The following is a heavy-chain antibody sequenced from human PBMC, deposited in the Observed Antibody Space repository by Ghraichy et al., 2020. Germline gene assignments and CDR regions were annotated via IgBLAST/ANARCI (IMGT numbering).Heavy chain of an antibody. CDR1: GGSISSYC. Sequence: SETLSLTCTVSGGSISSYCWSWIRQPPGKGLGWIGYIYYSATTYYNPSLNSRVTISVDTSKKQFSLKLTSVTAAATAVYYCARSPYGGNSGGYFDLWGRGTLVTVSS. CDR3: ARSPYGGNSGGYFDL. J-gene: IGHJ2*01. CDR2: IYYSATT. V-gene: IGHV4-59*01. D-gene: IGHD4-23*01.